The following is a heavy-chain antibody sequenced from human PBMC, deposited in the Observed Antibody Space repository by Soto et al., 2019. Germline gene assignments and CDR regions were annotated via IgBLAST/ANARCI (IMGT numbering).Heavy chain of an antibody. D-gene: IGHD7-27*01. CDR2: IVPIFGTF. J-gene: IGHJ4*02. Sequence: QVHLVQSAAEVKKPGSSVRVSCTVSGGTFGRNTIVWVRQAPEQGLECMGHIVPIFGTFKYAQKFQDRVTFTADESTTTAYMDLSRLTSEDTAVYFCARDLNWALDYWGQGTLVTVSS. CDR3: ARDLNWALDY. CDR1: GGTFGRNT. V-gene: IGHV1-69*01.